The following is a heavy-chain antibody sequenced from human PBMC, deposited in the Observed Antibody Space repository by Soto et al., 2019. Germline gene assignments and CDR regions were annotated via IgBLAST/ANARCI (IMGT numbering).Heavy chain of an antibody. D-gene: IGHD3-16*01. J-gene: IGHJ6*02. Sequence: GGSLRHSCAASGFTFSSYAMSWVRQAPGKGLEWVSDISGSGSSTYYADSVKGRFTISRDNAKNSLYLQMNSLRAEDTAVYYCESSPPAPPYVMDVWGQRTTVTVSS. CDR1: GFTFSSYA. V-gene: IGHV3-23*01. CDR2: ISGSGSST. CDR3: ESSPPAPPYVMDV.